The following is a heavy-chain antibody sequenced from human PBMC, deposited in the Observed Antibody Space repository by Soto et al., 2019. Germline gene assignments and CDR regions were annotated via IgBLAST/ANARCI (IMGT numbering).Heavy chain of an antibody. D-gene: IGHD3-16*02. CDR3: ASGGYDYVWGSYRL. J-gene: IGHJ4*02. Sequence: QVQLVQSGAEVKKPGSSVKVSCKASGGTFSSYAISWVRQAPGQGLEWMGGIIPIFGTANYAQKFQGRVTITADESASTAYMEVCSLRSEDTAVYYCASGGYDYVWGSYRLWGQGTLVTVSS. CDR1: GGTFSSYA. CDR2: IIPIFGTA. V-gene: IGHV1-69*12.